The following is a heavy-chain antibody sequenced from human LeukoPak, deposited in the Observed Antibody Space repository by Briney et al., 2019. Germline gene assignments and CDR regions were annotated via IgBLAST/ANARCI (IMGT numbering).Heavy chain of an antibody. CDR2: SGSGGSP. J-gene: IGHJ4*02. Sequence: GGSLRLSCAASGFTFSKYAMGWVRQAPGKGLAWVSVSGSGGSPFYADSVKGRFSISRDNSKNTLHLQMYSLSAEDTAIYYCVKGGSGWYPGFEYWGQGALVTVSS. CDR3: VKGGSGWYPGFEY. CDR1: GFTFSKYA. D-gene: IGHD6-19*01. V-gene: IGHV3-23*01.